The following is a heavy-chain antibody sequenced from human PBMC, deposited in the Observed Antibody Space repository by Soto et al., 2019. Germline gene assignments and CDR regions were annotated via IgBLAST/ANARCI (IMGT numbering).Heavy chain of an antibody. V-gene: IGHV3-21*01. CDR1: GFTFSSYS. D-gene: IGHD6-19*01. CDR3: ARDSVAVAATEWVDY. J-gene: IGHJ4*02. Sequence: GGSLRLSCAASGFTFSSYSMNWVRQAPGKGLEWVSSISSSSSYIYYADSVKGRFTISRDNAKNSLYLQMNSLRAEDTAVYYCARDSVAVAATEWVDYWGQGTLVTVSS. CDR2: ISSSSSYI.